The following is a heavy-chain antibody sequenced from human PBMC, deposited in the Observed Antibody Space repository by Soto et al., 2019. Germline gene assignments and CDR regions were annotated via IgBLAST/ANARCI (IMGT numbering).Heavy chain of an antibody. CDR2: IKSKTDGGTT. CDR3: TTDRSGSHEGSFDY. J-gene: IGHJ4*02. Sequence: GGSLRLSCAASGFTFSNAGMSWVRQAPGKGLEWVGRIKSKTDGGTTDYAAPVKGRFTISRDDSKNTLYLQMNSLKTEDTAVYYCTTDRSGSHEGSFDYWGQGTLVTVSS. V-gene: IGHV3-15*01. CDR1: GFTFSNAG. D-gene: IGHD1-26*01.